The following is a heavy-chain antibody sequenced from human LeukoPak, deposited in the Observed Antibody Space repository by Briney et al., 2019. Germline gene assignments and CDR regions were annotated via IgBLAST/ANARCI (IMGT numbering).Heavy chain of an antibody. D-gene: IGHD2-2*01. J-gene: IGHJ4*02. CDR1: GSAFSYYG. V-gene: IGHV3-30*02. CDR2: IRYDGSKK. CDR3: AKHRDRPADYPEY. Sequence: GGSLRLSCTASGSAFSYYGMDWVRQAPGKGLDWVASIRYDGSKKYYAESVKGRFTISRDTSKNTLYLQMSGLRAEDTAVYYCAKHRDRPADYPEYWGQGILVIVSS.